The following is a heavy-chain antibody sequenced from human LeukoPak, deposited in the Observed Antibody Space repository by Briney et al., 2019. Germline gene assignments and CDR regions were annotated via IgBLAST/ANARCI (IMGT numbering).Heavy chain of an antibody. Sequence: SVKVSCKASGGTFSSYAISWVRQAPGQGLEWMGGIIPIFGTAYYAQKFQGRVTITADESTSPAYMELSSLRSEGRAVHYYARWVLTGYRSGLMDYREQYDDWGQGTLVTASS. CDR2: IIPIFGTA. V-gene: IGHV1-69*13. J-gene: IGHJ4*02. D-gene: IGHD3-9*01. CDR1: GGTFSSYA. CDR3: ARWVLTGYRSGLMDYREQYDD.